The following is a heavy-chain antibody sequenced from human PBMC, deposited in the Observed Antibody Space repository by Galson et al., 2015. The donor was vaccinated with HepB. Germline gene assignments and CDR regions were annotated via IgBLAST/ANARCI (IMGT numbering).Heavy chain of an antibody. Sequence: SVKVSCKASGYTFTSYDINWVRQATGQGLEWMGWMNPNSGNTGYAQKFQGRVTMTRNTSISTAYMELSSLRSEDTAVYYCARGRGNPYYDFWSGYYRYYYYYMDVWGKGTTVTVSS. CDR1: GYTFTSYD. D-gene: IGHD3-3*01. CDR3: ARGRGNPYYDFWSGYYRYYYYYMDV. J-gene: IGHJ6*03. V-gene: IGHV1-8*01. CDR2: MNPNSGNT.